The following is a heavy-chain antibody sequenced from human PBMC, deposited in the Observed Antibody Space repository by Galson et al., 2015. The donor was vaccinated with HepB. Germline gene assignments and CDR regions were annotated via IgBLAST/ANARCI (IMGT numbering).Heavy chain of an antibody. CDR3: ARVWGGFGNDTFDI. J-gene: IGHJ3*02. D-gene: IGHD3-10*01. CDR2: IYSAGNT. Sequence: SLRLSCAASGSIVSRNYMTWVRQAPGRGLEWVSIIYSAGNTNYADSVKGRFTTSRDNSKNTVYLQMNSLRVEDTAVYYCARVWGGFGNDTFDIWGQGTMVTVSS. V-gene: IGHV3-53*01. CDR1: GSIVSRNY.